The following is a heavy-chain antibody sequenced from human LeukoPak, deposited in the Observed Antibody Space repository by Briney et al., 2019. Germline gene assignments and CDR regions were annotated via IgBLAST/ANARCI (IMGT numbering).Heavy chain of an antibody. J-gene: IGHJ3*02. CDR1: GYTLTELS. D-gene: IGHD2-15*01. V-gene: IGHV1-24*01. Sequence: GASVKVSCKVSGYTLTELSMHWVRQAPGKGLEWMGGFDPEDGETIYAQKFQGRVTMTEGTSTDTAYMELSSLRSEDTAVYYCATAQSVAPVAFDIWGQGTMVTVSS. CDR2: FDPEDGET. CDR3: ATAQSVAPVAFDI.